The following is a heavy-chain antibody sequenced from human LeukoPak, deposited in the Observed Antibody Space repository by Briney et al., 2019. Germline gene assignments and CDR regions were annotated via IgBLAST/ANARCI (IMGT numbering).Heavy chain of an antibody. D-gene: IGHD3/OR15-3a*01. CDR2: ISGNGGST. CDR3: AKQWRGTGDAFDI. J-gene: IGHJ3*02. CDR1: GFTFSNYA. V-gene: IGHV3-23*01. Sequence: GGSLRLSCAASGFTFSNYAMSWVRQAPGKGLEWVSAISGNGGSTYSADSVKGRFIISRDNSKNTLYLQMNSLRGEDTAVYYCAKQWRGTGDAFDIWGQGTMVIVS.